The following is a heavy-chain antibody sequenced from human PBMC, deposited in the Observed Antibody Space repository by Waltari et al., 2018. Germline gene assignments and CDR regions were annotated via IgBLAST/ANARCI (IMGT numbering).Heavy chain of an antibody. CDR3: ARGAGDY. CDR1: GGSISSYY. V-gene: IGHV4-59*01. D-gene: IGHD6-13*01. CDR2: IYYSGST. Sequence: QVQLQESGPGLVKPSETLSLTCTVSGGSISSYYWSWIRQPPGKGLEWLGYIYYSGSTNYNPSLKSRVTISVDTSKNQFSLKLSSVTAADTAVYYCARGAGDYWGQGTLVTVSS. J-gene: IGHJ4*02.